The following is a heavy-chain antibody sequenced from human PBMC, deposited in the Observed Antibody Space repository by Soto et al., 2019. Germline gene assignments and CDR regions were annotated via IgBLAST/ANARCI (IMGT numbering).Heavy chain of an antibody. CDR2: ISGSGSVT. Sequence: PXVSLRLACAASGFNVRSYGLSWVRQAPGKGLEWVSDISGSGSVTNYADSVKGRFTISRDNSNNTLTLQMDSLRAEDTAVYYCAKGGVAAARGYFDHWGQGTRVTVPS. J-gene: IGHJ4*02. CDR3: AKGGVAAARGYFDH. CDR1: GFNVRSYG. D-gene: IGHD6-13*01. V-gene: IGHV3-23*01.